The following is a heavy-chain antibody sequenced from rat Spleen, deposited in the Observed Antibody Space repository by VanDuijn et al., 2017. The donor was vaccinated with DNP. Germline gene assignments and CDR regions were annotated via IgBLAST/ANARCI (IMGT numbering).Heavy chain of an antibody. D-gene: IGHD1-9*01. CDR1: GFTFSAYY. V-gene: IGHV5-22*01. Sequence: EVQLVESGGGLVQPGRSLKLSCAASGFTFSAYYMAWVRQAPAKGLEWVAYIGSAAYAPYYGDSVKGRFTISRDNAKSTLYLQMNSLRSEDMATYYCASGSYYGYKWFAYWGQGTLVTVSS. J-gene: IGHJ3*01. CDR3: ASGSYYGYKWFAY. CDR2: IGSAAYAP.